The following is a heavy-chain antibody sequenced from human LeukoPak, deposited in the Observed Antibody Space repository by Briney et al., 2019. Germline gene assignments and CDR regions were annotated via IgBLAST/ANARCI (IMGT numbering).Heavy chain of an antibody. CDR3: ASFYCSGGSCYQYYYYYYMDV. CDR2: IYYSGSTSYYSGST. Sequence: PSETLSLTCTVSGGSISSSNSYWGWIRQPPGKGLEWIGSIYYSGSTSYYSGSTYYNPSLKSRVTISVDTSKNQFSLKLSSVTAADTAVYYCASFYCSGGSCYQYYYYYYMDVWGKGTTVTISS. D-gene: IGHD2-15*01. J-gene: IGHJ6*03. V-gene: IGHV4-39*01. CDR1: GGSISSSNSY.